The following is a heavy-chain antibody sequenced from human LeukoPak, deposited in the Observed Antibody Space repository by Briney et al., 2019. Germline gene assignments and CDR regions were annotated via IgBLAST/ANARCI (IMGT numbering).Heavy chain of an antibody. CDR2: ISGSGGST. Sequence: GGSLRLSCAASGFTFSSYAMSWVRQAPGKGLEWASAISGSGGSTYYADSVKGRFTISRDNSKNTLYLQMNSLRAEDTAVYYCAAALQYYYGSGSYDYWGQGTLVTVSS. D-gene: IGHD3-10*01. CDR3: AAALQYYYGSGSYDY. J-gene: IGHJ4*02. CDR1: GFTFSSYA. V-gene: IGHV3-23*01.